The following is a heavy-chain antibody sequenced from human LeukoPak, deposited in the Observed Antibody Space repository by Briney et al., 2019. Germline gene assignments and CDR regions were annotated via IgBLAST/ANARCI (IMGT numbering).Heavy chain of an antibody. D-gene: IGHD6-6*01. J-gene: IGHJ6*03. V-gene: IGHV2-70*01. Sequence: SGPALVKPTQTLTLTCTFSGFSLSTSGMCVSWIRQPPGKALEWLAPIDWDDDKYYSTSLKTRLTISKDTSKNQVVLTMTNMDPVDTATYYCARELAPEDYYYMDVWGKGTTVTVSS. CDR1: GFSLSTSGMC. CDR2: IDWDDDK. CDR3: ARELAPEDYYYMDV.